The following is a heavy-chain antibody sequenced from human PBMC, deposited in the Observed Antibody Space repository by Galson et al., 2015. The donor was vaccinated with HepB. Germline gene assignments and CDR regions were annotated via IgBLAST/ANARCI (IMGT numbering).Heavy chain of an antibody. CDR3: ARDSAVAGIFDY. CDR2: ISYDGSNK. V-gene: IGHV3-30*04. D-gene: IGHD6-19*01. J-gene: IGHJ4*02. Sequence: SLRLSCAASGSTFSSYAMHWVRQAPGKGLEWVAVISYDGSNKYYADSVKGRFTISRDNSKNTLYLQMNSLRAEDTAVYYCARDSAVAGIFDYWGQGTLVTVSS. CDR1: GSTFSSYA.